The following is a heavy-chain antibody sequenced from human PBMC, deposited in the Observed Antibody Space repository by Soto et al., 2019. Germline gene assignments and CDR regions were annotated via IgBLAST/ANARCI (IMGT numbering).Heavy chain of an antibody. Sequence: SETLSLTCTVSGGSISSGGYYWSWIRQHPGKGLEWIGYIYYSGSTYYNPSLKSRVTISVDTSKNQFSLKLSSVTAADTAVYYCARGGFDWLLAFDYWGQGTLVTVS. CDR1: GGSISSGGYY. CDR2: IYYSGST. CDR3: ARGGFDWLLAFDY. V-gene: IGHV4-31*03. D-gene: IGHD3-9*01. J-gene: IGHJ4*02.